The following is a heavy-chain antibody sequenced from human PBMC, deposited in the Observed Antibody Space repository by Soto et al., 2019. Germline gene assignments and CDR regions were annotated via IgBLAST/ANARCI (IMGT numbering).Heavy chain of an antibody. CDR1: GFNFRTFT. D-gene: IGHD2-2*01. CDR2: ISYDGINA. CDR3: AKDGVNYASLSPVDY. J-gene: IGHJ4*02. V-gene: IGHV3-30*09. Sequence: QIHLVEYGGGVVQPGRSLRLSCASSGFNFRTFTMHWVRQAPGKGLEWVAGISYDGINAYYADSVKGRFAISRDNSKNTVYLQINSLRPADMAAYYCAKDGVNYASLSPVDYWGQGTLVTVSS.